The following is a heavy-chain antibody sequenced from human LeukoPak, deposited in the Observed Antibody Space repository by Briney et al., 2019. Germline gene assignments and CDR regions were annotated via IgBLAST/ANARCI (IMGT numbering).Heavy chain of an antibody. D-gene: IGHD4-17*01. V-gene: IGHV4-59*01. CDR3: ARVGKYGDYALYYYYMDV. CDR2: ISYSGST. CDR1: GGSISSYY. Sequence: PSETLSLTCTVSGGSISSYYWSWIRQPPGKGLEWIGYISYSGSTNYNPSLKSRVTISVDTSKNQFSLKLSSVTAADTAVYYCARVGKYGDYALYYYYMDVWAKGTTVTISS. J-gene: IGHJ6*03.